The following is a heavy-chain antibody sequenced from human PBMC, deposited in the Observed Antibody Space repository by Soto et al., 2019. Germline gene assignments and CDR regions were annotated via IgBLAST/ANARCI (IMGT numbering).Heavy chain of an antibody. Sequence: GGSLRLSCAASGFTFSSYAMSWVRQAPGKGLEWVSTISGSGGSTYYADSVKGRFTISRDNSKNTLYLQMSSLRAEDTAVYYCAKVMVKNWFDPWGQGTLVTVSS. CDR1: GFTFSSYA. V-gene: IGHV3-23*01. D-gene: IGHD5-18*01. CDR3: AKVMVKNWFDP. CDR2: ISGSGGST. J-gene: IGHJ5*02.